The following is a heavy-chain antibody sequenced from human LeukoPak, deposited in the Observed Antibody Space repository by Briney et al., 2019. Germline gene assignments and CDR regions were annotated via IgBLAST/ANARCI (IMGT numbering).Heavy chain of an antibody. CDR1: GFTFSSYG. V-gene: IGHV3-33*01. J-gene: IGHJ4*02. CDR2: IWYDGSNK. CDR3: ARDLGDGEWLERRFDY. D-gene: IGHD3-10*01. Sequence: GGSLRLSCAASGFTFSSYGMHWVRQAPGKGLEWVAVIWYDGSNKYYADSVKGRFTIPRDNSKNTLYLQMNSLRAEDTAVYYCARDLGDGEWLERRFDYWGQGTLVTVSS.